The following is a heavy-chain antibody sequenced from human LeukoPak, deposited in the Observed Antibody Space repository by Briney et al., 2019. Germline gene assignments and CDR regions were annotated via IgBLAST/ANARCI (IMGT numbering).Heavy chain of an antibody. D-gene: IGHD3-10*01. V-gene: IGHV3-74*01. J-gene: IGHJ6*02. Sequence: GGSLRLSCAASGFTFSNYWMHWVRHAPGKGLVWVSRINSDGSSTHYADSVKGRFTISRDNAKNTLYLQMNSLRADGTAVYYCARGGSGITYYYAMDVWGQGTTVTVSS. CDR1: GFTFSNYW. CDR2: INSDGSST. CDR3: ARGGSGITYYYAMDV.